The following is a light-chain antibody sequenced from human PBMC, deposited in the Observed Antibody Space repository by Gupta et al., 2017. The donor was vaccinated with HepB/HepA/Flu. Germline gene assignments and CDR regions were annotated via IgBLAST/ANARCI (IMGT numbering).Light chain of an antibody. V-gene: IGLV3-21*03. CDR3: QVWDSSSDHRVI. CDR2: DDN. Sequence: SYVLPTPPSVSVSPERTAGMTCGGHKIGTKSVHWYQQKPGQAPVLVVYDDNDRPSGILERFSGSNTGNTATLTISRVEAGDEADYYCQVWDSSSDHRVIFGGGTKLTVL. J-gene: IGLJ2*01. CDR1: KIGTKS.